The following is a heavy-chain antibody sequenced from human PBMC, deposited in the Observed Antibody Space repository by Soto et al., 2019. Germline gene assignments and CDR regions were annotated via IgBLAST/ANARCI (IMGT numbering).Heavy chain of an antibody. CDR3: ARDSSGWTGYYYGMDV. V-gene: IGHV4-31*03. D-gene: IGHD6-19*01. Sequence: QVQLQESGPGLVKPSQTLSLTCTVSGGSISSGGYYWSWIRQHPGKGLEWIGYIYYSGSTYYNPSLKSRVTISVDTSKNQCSLQLSSVTAADTAVYYCARDSSGWTGYYYGMDVWGQGTTVTVSS. J-gene: IGHJ6*02. CDR2: IYYSGST. CDR1: GGSISSGGYY.